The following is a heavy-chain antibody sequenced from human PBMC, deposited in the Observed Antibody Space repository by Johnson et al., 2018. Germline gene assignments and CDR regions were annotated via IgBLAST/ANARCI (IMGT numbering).Heavy chain of an antibody. J-gene: IGHJ6*02. CDR1: GYTFTSYY. D-gene: IGHD1-26*01. V-gene: IGHV1-46*01. CDR3: ARGQYVGGMDG. CDR2: INPSGGST. Sequence: QVQLVESGAEVKKPGASVKVSCKASGYTFTSYYMHWVRQAPGQGLEWMGIINPSGGSTSYAQKFQGRVTRTRDTSTSTVYMGLGSLRSEDAAVYYWARGQYVGGMDGWGQGTTVTVSS.